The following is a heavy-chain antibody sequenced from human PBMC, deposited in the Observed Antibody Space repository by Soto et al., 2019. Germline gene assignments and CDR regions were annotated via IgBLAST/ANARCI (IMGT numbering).Heavy chain of an antibody. CDR1: GGTYSSYA. J-gene: IGHJ5*02. CDR3: ASDGAVVVVAAPSFNWFDP. D-gene: IGHD2-15*01. Sequence: QVQLVQSGAEVKKPGSSVKVSCKASGGTYSSYAISWVRQAPGQGLEWMGGIIPIFGTANYAQKFQGRVTITADESTSTAYMELSSLRSEDTAVYYCASDGAVVVVAAPSFNWFDPWGQGTLVTVSS. CDR2: IIPIFGTA. V-gene: IGHV1-69*12.